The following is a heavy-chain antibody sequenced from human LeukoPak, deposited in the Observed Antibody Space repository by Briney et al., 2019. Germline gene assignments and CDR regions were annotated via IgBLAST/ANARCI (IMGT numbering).Heavy chain of an antibody. J-gene: IGHJ4*02. CDR1: GYSFTNYW. CDR2: IYPGDSDA. D-gene: IGHD6-13*01. CDR3: ARDLDITSAGASLGY. V-gene: IGHV5-51*01. Sequence: GESLKISCKGSGYSFTNYWIAWVRQMPGKGLEWMGIIYPGDSDARYSPSFQGQVTISADKSISTAYLQWGSLRASDTAIYYCARDLDITSAGASLGYWGQGTLVTVSS.